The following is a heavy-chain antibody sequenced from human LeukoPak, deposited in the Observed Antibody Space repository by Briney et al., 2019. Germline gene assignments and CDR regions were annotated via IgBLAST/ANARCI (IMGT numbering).Heavy chain of an antibody. V-gene: IGHV3-21*01. D-gene: IGHD2-15*01. CDR1: GFTFSSYS. CDR3: ARDGGYCSGGSCYSFDY. J-gene: IGHJ4*02. Sequence: PGGSLRLSCAASGFTFSSYSMNWVRQAPGKGLEWVSSISSSSSYIYYADSVKGRFTISRDNAKNSPYLQMNSLRAEDTAVYYCARDGGYCSGGSCYSFDYWGQGTLVTVSS. CDR2: ISSSSSYI.